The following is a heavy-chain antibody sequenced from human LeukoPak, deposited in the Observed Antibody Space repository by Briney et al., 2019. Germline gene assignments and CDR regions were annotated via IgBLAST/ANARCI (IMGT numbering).Heavy chain of an antibody. Sequence: SETLSLTCTVSGGSSSSYHWSWVRQPPGKGLEWIGYILTSGSTNYNPSLKSRLTISVDTSKNQFTLKVNSVTAADTAVYYCARVRVSGSYLYYSDSWGQGNLVTVSS. CDR3: ARVRVSGSYLYYSDS. CDR1: GGSSSSYH. J-gene: IGHJ4*02. V-gene: IGHV4-4*09. D-gene: IGHD1-26*01. CDR2: ILTSGST.